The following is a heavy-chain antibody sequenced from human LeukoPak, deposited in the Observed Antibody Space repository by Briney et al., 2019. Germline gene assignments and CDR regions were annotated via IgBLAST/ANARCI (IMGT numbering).Heavy chain of an antibody. CDR2: ISSDGTTI. Sequence: GGSLRLSCAASGFTFSDYYMSWIRQAPGKGLEWLSYISSDGTTIQYADSVKGRFTISRDNAKNSLYLQMNSLRAEDTAVYYCAKDRHGDYEEYFDYWGQGTLVTVSS. CDR1: GFTFSDYY. D-gene: IGHD4-17*01. J-gene: IGHJ4*02. V-gene: IGHV3-11*01. CDR3: AKDRHGDYEEYFDY.